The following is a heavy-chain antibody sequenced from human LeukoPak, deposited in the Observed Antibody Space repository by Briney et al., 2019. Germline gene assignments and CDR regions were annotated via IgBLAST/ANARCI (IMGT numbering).Heavy chain of an antibody. CDR1: GFTFSSYA. CDR2: ISGSGGSA. Sequence: GGSLRLSCAASGFTFSSYAMTWVRQAPGKELEWVSAISGSGGSAYYVDSVKGRFTISRDNSKNTLYLQMNSLRAEDTAVYYCAKDQFSTGWSPTTFDYWGQGTLVTVSA. D-gene: IGHD6-19*01. J-gene: IGHJ4*02. V-gene: IGHV3-23*01. CDR3: AKDQFSTGWSPTTFDY.